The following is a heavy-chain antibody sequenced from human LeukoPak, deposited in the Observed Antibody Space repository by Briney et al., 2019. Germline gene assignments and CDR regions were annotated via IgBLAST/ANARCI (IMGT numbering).Heavy chain of an antibody. J-gene: IGHJ4*02. CDR2: IYYSGST. CDR1: GGSIRSYY. V-gene: IGHV4-59*01. Sequence: SETLSLTCTVSGGSIRSYYWSWIRQPPGKGLEWIGYIYYSGSTNYNPSLKSRVTISVDTSKNQFSLKLSSVTAADTAVYYCARLVGYSSGYYPDYWGQGTLVTVSS. D-gene: IGHD2-15*01. CDR3: ARLVGYSSGYYPDY.